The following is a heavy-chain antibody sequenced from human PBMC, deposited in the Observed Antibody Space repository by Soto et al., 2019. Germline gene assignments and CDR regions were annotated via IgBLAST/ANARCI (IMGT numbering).Heavy chain of an antibody. Sequence: PSETLSLTCAVYGGSFSGYYWSWIRQPPGKGLEWIGEINHSGSTNYNPSLKSRVTISVDTSKNQFSLKLSSVTAADTAVYYCARGRPRYYYDSSGYYPDWGQGTLVTVSS. CDR2: INHSGST. V-gene: IGHV4-34*01. CDR1: GGSFSGYY. J-gene: IGHJ4*02. CDR3: ARGRPRYYYDSSGYYPD. D-gene: IGHD3-22*01.